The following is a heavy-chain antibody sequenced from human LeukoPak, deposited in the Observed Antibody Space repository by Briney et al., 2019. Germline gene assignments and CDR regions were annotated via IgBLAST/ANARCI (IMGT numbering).Heavy chain of an antibody. Sequence: GGSLRLSWAASGFTFDDYGMSWVRQAPGKGLEWVSGINWNGDSTGYADSVKGRFTISRDNARNSLYLQMNSLRAEDTALYYCAREAGYSYNFYFVYWGQGTLVTVSS. CDR3: AREAGYSYNFYFVY. J-gene: IGHJ4*02. CDR1: GFTFDDYG. V-gene: IGHV3-20*04. D-gene: IGHD5-18*01. CDR2: INWNGDST.